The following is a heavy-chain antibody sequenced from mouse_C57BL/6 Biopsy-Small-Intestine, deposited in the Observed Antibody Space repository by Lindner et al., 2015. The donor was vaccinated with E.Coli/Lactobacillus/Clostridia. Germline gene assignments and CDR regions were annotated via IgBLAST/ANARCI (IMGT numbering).Heavy chain of an antibody. CDR1: GYAFTNYL. V-gene: IGHV1-54*01. CDR3: ARNWDRYFDV. J-gene: IGHJ1*03. CDR2: INPGSGGA. D-gene: IGHD4-1*01. Sequence: LQESGGEVVRPGTSVKVSCRASGYAFTNYLIEWVKQRPGQGLEWIGVINPGSGGANYNEKFKDKATLTSDKSSSTAYMQLNSLTSEDSAVYFCARNWDRYFDVWGTGTTVTVSS.